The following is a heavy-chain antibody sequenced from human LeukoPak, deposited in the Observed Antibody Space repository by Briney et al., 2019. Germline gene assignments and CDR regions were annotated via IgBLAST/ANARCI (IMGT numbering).Heavy chain of an antibody. V-gene: IGHV4-4*07. CDR3: ARDRGSDGSDQLDP. J-gene: IGHJ5*02. CDR1: GGSISSYC. CDR2: ICSSGST. Sequence: SETLSLTCTVSGGSISSYCWIWIRQPAEKGQELIGRICSSGSTIYNPSLKSRVTMSLDMSNNQFSLKLSSVTAADTAVYYCARDRGSDGSDQLDPWGQGTLVTVSS. D-gene: IGHD3-10*01.